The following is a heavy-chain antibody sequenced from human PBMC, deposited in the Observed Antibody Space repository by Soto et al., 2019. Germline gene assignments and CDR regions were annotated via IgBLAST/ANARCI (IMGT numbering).Heavy chain of an antibody. Sequence: PGGSLRLSCVVSGFTFSNYGMHWVRQAPGKGLEWVADIWYDGSGQRYADSVQGRFTISRDNSKNTLYLQMNSLRAEDTAVYYCAKNPGYYYDSTGYHFDYWGQGTLVTVSS. CDR3: AKNPGYYYDSTGYHFDY. D-gene: IGHD3-22*01. CDR2: IWYDGSGQ. CDR1: GFTFSNYG. V-gene: IGHV3-33*03. J-gene: IGHJ4*02.